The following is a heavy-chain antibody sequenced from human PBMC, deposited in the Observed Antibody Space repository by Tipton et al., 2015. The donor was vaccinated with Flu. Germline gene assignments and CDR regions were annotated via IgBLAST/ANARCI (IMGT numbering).Heavy chain of an antibody. CDR1: GASFTNSY. Sequence: TLSLTCSVAGASFTNSYWTWIRQPPGKPLEWIANVFSDGTTNYSPSLKSRLTISVDTSKNQIYLNVKSVTAADSALYFCARGCRSTSCYNNYFDSWGQGTRVTVSS. J-gene: IGHJ5*01. CDR2: VFSDGTT. D-gene: IGHD2-2*02. V-gene: IGHV4-59*01. CDR3: ARGCRSTSCYNNYFDS.